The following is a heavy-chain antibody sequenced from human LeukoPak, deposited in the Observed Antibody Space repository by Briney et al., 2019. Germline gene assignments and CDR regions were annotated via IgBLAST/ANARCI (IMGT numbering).Heavy chain of an antibody. D-gene: IGHD4-23*01. J-gene: IGHJ3*02. V-gene: IGHV3-53*01. CDR3: ASTVVTHHDAFDI. CDR1: GFSFSNFA. Sequence: PGGSLRLSCAASGFSFSNFAMSWVRQAPGKGLEWVSVIYSGGSTYYADSVEGRFTISRDNSKNTLYLQMNSLRAEDTAVYYCASTVVTHHDAFDIWGQGTMVTVSS. CDR2: IYSGGST.